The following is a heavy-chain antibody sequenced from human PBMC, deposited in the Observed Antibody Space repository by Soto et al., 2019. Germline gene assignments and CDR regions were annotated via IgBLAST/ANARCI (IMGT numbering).Heavy chain of an antibody. CDR2: INHSGST. CDR3: ARGSHRRILYHYYYYMDV. Sequence: SETLSLTCAVYGGSFSGYYWSWIRQPPGKGLEWIGEINHSGSTNYNPSLKSRVTISVDTSKNQFSLKLSSVTAADTAVYYCARGSHRRILYHYYYYMDVWGKGTTVTVSS. D-gene: IGHD2-15*01. V-gene: IGHV4-34*01. J-gene: IGHJ6*03. CDR1: GGSFSGYY.